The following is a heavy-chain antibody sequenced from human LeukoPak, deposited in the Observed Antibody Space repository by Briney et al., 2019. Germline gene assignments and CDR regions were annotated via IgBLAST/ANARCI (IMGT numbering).Heavy chain of an antibody. CDR3: ARPLAVAGFDY. D-gene: IGHD6-19*01. CDR2: INAGTAIT. Sequence: ASVKVSCKASGYTFTRYALHWVRQAPGQRLEWMGWINAGTAITKYSQKFQDRVTISRDTSARTVYMELNSLRFEDTALYYCARPLAVAGFDYWGQGTLVTVPS. J-gene: IGHJ4*02. CDR1: GYTFTRYA. V-gene: IGHV1-3*01.